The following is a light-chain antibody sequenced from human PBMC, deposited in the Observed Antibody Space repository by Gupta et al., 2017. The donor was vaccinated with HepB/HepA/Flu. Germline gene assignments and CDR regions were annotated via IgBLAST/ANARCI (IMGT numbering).Light chain of an antibody. CDR3: NSRDSSGNLVV. Sequence: SSELTRDPAVSVALGQAVRVTCHGGSLSSYYASWYQQKPGQAPVLVIYGKNNRPSGIPDRFSGSSSGNTASLTIAGAQAEDEADYYCNSRDSSGNLVVFGGGTKLTVL. V-gene: IGLV3-19*01. J-gene: IGLJ2*01. CDR1: SLSSYY. CDR2: GKN.